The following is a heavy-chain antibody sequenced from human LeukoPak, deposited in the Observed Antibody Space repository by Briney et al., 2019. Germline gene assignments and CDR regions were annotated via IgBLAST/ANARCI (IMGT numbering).Heavy chain of an antibody. CDR3: ARDLAWGAFDY. V-gene: IGHV3-11*01. CDR1: GFTFSDNF. J-gene: IGHJ4*02. Sequence: GGSLRLSCAASGFTFSDNFMSWIRQAPGKGLEWVSYISGSGSFIYYADSVKGRFTISRDDSKNTLSLQMNSLRVEDTAVYYCARDLAWGAFDYWGQGTLVTVSS. D-gene: IGHD7-27*01. CDR2: ISGSGSFI.